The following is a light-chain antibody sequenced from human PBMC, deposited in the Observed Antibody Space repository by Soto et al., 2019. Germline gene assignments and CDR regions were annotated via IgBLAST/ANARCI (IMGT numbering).Light chain of an antibody. J-gene: IGKJ1*01. CDR1: QSVSYY. Sequence: EIVMTQSPATLSVSPGERVTFSCRASQSVSYYLAWYQQKPGQAPRLLIYGASSRATGIPDRFSGSGSGTDFTLTISRLEPEDFAVYYCQQYGSSGTFGQGTKVDIK. CDR3: QQYGSSGT. CDR2: GAS. V-gene: IGKV3-20*01.